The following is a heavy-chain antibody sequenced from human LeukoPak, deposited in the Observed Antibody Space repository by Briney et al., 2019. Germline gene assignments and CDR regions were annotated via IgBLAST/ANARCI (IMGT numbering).Heavy chain of an antibody. D-gene: IGHD2/OR15-2a*01. CDR3: ARGGVIGRYFDY. CDR1: GFTFSNYA. Sequence: GGSLRLSCAASGFTFSNYAMRWVRQAPGKGLEWVSAISVSGGSMYYADSVKGRFTISRDNSKNTLYLQMNSLRAEDTAVYYCARGGVIGRYFDYWGQGTLVTVSS. V-gene: IGHV3-23*01. CDR2: ISVSGGSM. J-gene: IGHJ4*02.